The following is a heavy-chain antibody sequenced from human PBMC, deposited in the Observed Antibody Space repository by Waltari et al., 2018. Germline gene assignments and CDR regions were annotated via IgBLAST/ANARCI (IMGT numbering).Heavy chain of an antibody. CDR3: AHRALADTAMGWDFGSWDY. V-gene: IGHV2-5*02. J-gene: IGHJ4*02. Sequence: QISLKESGPTLLKPTQTLTVTCSFSGFSLTTTGVGVGWIRQPPGTALEWLAVIYWDNGKRYSPSLRNRLTITQDTSRNQVVLTMSNVDPVDTATYFCAHRALADTAMGWDFGSWDYWGQGALVTVSS. CDR2: IYWDNGK. CDR1: GFSLTTTGVG. D-gene: IGHD5-18*01.